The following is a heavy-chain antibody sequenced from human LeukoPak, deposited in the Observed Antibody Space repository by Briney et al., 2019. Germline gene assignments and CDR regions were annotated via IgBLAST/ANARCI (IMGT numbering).Heavy chain of an antibody. CDR3: PKRGGDDYYMAV. D-gene: IGHD2-21*01. CDR2: RRNDGSNK. CDR1: GFTFSTYG. Sequence: GGSLRLSCSASGFTFSTYGRHWVRQAPGKGLEWVAFRRNDGSNKYYADSVRGRVTISRDISKNTLYLQMNSQRAGDTAVYYLPKRGGDDYYMAVSGKGTTVT. V-gene: IGHV3-30*02. J-gene: IGHJ6*03.